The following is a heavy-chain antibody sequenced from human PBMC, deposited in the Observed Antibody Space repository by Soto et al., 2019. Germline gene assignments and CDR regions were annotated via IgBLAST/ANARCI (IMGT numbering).Heavy chain of an antibody. CDR3: AREGYTFGPGAVRGAFDI. CDR2: IIPIFGTT. V-gene: IGHV1-69*15. CDR1: GGAFGSNA. Sequence: QVQLVQSETEVRKPGSSVKVSCRASGGAFGSNAISWVRQAPGQGLEWMGNIIPIFGTTKNAQKFQGRVTMTADESTDTAYMELSSRRSEDTAIYYCAREGYTFGPGAVRGAFDIWGQGTMVTVSS. J-gene: IGHJ3*02. D-gene: IGHD3-16*01.